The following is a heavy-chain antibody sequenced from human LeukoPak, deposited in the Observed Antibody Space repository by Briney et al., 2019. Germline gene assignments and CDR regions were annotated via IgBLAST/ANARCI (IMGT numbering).Heavy chain of an antibody. D-gene: IGHD2-15*01. V-gene: IGHV4-59*08. Sequence: SETLSLTCTVSDDSMTGYYWSWIRQPPGKGLEWVAYIFHSGDTNYNPSLRSRITISIDTSKYQFSLKLRSVTAADTAVYDCARQPYRSGAYYFDYWGQGTLITVSS. CDR2: IFHSGDT. CDR1: DDSMTGYY. CDR3: ARQPYRSGAYYFDY. J-gene: IGHJ4*02.